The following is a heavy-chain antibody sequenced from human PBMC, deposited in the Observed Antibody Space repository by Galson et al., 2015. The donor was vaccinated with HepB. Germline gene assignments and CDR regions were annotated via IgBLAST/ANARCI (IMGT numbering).Heavy chain of an antibody. V-gene: IGHV3-23*01. CDR1: GFTLSSYA. J-gene: IGHJ1*01. CDR3: AKDRESSGWAEYFQH. D-gene: IGHD6-19*01. CDR2: ISGSGGST. Sequence: SLRLSCAASGFTLSSYAMSWVRQAPGKGLEWVSAISGSGGSTYYADSVKGRFTISRDNSKNTLYLQMNSLRAEDTAVYYCAKDRESSGWAEYFQHWGQGTLVTVSS.